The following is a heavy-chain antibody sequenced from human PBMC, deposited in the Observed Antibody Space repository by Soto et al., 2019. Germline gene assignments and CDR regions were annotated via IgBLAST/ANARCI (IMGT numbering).Heavy chain of an antibody. V-gene: IGHV4-4*02. J-gene: IGHJ4*02. CDR3: ARSPRSIAAGGIDY. CDR2: IYHGGST. CDR1: GGSISSSNL. Sequence: QVQLQESGPGLVKPSGTLSLTCAVSGGSISSSNLWTWVRQPPGQGLEWIGEIYHGGSTNYNPSLKGRVTVSVDKSKNQFSLRLSSVTAADTAVYYCARSPRSIAAGGIDYWGQGILVTVSS. D-gene: IGHD6-13*01.